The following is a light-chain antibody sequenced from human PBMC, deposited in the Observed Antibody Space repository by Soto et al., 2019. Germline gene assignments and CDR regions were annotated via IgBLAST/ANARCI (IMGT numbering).Light chain of an antibody. V-gene: IGKV3-15*01. CDR2: GAS. J-gene: IGKJ2*01. CDR3: QQYNNWPPRYT. CDR1: QSVSSN. Sequence: EIVMTQSPATLSVSPGERATLSCRASQSVSSNLAWHQQKPGQAPRLLIYGASTRATGIPARCSGSGSGTEFTLTISSLQSEDFAVYYCQQYNNWPPRYTFGQGTKLEI.